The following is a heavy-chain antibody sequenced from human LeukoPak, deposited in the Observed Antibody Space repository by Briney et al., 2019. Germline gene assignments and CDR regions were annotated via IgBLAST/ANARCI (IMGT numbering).Heavy chain of an antibody. CDR1: GFTFSSSS. V-gene: IGHV3-48*04. CDR2: ISSTSTTI. CDR3: ARDSPSYDYVWGSYRQTFDY. J-gene: IGHJ4*02. D-gene: IGHD3-16*02. Sequence: GGSLRLSCAASGFTFSSSSMNWVRQAPGKGLEWVSYISSTSTTIYYADSVKGRFTISRDNAKNSLYLQMNSLRAEDTAVYYCARDSPSYDYVWGSYRQTFDYWGQGTLVTVSS.